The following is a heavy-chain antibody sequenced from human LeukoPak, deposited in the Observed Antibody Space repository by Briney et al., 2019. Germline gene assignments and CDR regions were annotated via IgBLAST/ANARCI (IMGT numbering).Heavy chain of an antibody. Sequence: GASVKVSCKASGYTFTSYAMNWVRQAPGQGLEWMGWINTNTGNPTYAQGFTGRFVFSLDTSVSTAYLQISSLKAEDTAVYYCARVIAVAYPLYYYYMDVWGKGTTVTVSS. CDR3: ARVIAVAYPLYYYYMDV. D-gene: IGHD6-19*01. J-gene: IGHJ6*03. CDR2: INTNTGNP. V-gene: IGHV7-4-1*02. CDR1: GYTFTSYA.